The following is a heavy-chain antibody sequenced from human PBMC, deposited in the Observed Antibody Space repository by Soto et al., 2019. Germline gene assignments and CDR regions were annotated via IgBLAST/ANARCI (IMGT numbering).Heavy chain of an antibody. CDR3: AREGALLFGGNPDYYDDLAV. Sequence: ASVKVSCKASGFTFTNSAVQWVRQARGQRLEWIGWIVVGSGNTNYAQKFQERVTITRDMSTSTAYMELSSLRSEDTAVYYCAREGALLFGGNPDYYDDLAVWGQGTTVTVSS. CDR1: GFTFTNSA. CDR2: IVVGSGNT. V-gene: IGHV1-58*01. D-gene: IGHD2-15*01. J-gene: IGHJ6*02.